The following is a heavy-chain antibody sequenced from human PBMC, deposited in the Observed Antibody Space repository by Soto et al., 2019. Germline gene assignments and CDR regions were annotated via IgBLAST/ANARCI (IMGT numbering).Heavy chain of an antibody. D-gene: IGHD6-19*01. CDR2: ISGSGGST. CDR3: AKDRRVTIAVALSDY. J-gene: IGHJ4*02. Sequence: VGSLRLSCAASGFTFSSYAMSWVRQAPGKGLEWVSAISGSGGSTYYADSVKGRFTISRDNSKNTLYLQMNSLRAEDTAVYYCAKDRRVTIAVALSDYWGQGTLVTVSS. CDR1: GFTFSSYA. V-gene: IGHV3-23*01.